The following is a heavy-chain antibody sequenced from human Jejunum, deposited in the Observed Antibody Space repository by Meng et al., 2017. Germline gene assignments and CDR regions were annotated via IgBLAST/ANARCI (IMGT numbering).Heavy chain of an antibody. J-gene: IGHJ4*02. CDR2: IYYSGST. CDR1: GDSFNSPDYY. Sequence: QVPLQDAGPGPVKPSQTLSLTCTVSGDSFNSPDYYWSWIRQPPEKGLEWIGYIYYSGSTYYNPSLKSRVSISGDTSNKQFSLKLTSVTAADTAVYYCARSPYSGSDLPFFDYWGQGSLVTVSS. D-gene: IGHD1-26*01. CDR3: ARSPYSGSDLPFFDY. V-gene: IGHV4-30-4*01.